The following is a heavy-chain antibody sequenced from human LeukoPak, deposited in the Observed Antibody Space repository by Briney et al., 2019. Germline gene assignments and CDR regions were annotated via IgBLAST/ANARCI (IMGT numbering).Heavy chain of an antibody. D-gene: IGHD1-26*01. CDR3: ARWDGYYYYMDV. J-gene: IGHJ6*03. CDR1: GGSISSYY. CDR2: IYYIGST. V-gene: IGHV4-59*01. Sequence: MPSETLSLTCTVSGGSISSYYWSWIRQPPGKGLERIGYIYYIGSTNYNPSLKSRLTISLDTSKNQFSLKLNSVTAADTAVYYCARWDGYYYYMDVRGKGTTVTVSS.